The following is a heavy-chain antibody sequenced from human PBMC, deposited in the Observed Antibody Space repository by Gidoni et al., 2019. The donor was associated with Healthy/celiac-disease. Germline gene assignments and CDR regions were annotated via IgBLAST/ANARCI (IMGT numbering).Heavy chain of an antibody. V-gene: IGHV3-30*04. Sequence: QVQLVESGGGVVQPGRSLRLSCAASGFTFRSYAMHWVRQAPGKGLEWVAVISYDGSNKYYADSVKGRFTISRDNSKNTLYLQMNSLRAEDTAVYYCARGDIVVVVAATPDFDYWGQGTLVTVSS. J-gene: IGHJ4*02. CDR3: ARGDIVVVVAATPDFDY. D-gene: IGHD2-15*01. CDR1: GFTFRSYA. CDR2: ISYDGSNK.